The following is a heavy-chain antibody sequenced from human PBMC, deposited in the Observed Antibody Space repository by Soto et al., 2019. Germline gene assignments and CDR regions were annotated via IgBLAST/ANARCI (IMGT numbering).Heavy chain of an antibody. Sequence: PSETLSLTCTVSGGSISSSSYYWGWIRQPPGKGLEWIGSIYYSGSTYYNPSLKSRVTISVDTSKNQFSLKLSSVTAADTAVYYCARGGGVRVYDWEWWCGRYAPRGQGTLVIGSS. CDR2: IYYSGST. CDR3: ARGGGVRVYDWEWWCGRYAP. J-gene: IGHJ5*02. V-gene: IGHV4-39*01. D-gene: IGHD5-12*01. CDR1: GGSISSSSYY.